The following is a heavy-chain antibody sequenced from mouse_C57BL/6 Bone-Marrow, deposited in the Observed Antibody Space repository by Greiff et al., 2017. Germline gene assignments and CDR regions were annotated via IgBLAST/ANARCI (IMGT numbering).Heavy chain of an antibody. Sequence: QVHVKQSGAELARPGASVKLSCKASGYTFTSYGLSWVKQRTGQGLEWLGEIYPRSGNTYYNEKFKGKATLTAYKSSSTAYIRLRCLTSEDSAVYFCARGDDYYYGSSSYFDVWGTGTTVTVSS. J-gene: IGHJ1*03. D-gene: IGHD1-1*01. V-gene: IGHV1-81*01. CDR3: ARGDDYYYGSSSYFDV. CDR2: IYPRSGNT. CDR1: GYTFTSYG.